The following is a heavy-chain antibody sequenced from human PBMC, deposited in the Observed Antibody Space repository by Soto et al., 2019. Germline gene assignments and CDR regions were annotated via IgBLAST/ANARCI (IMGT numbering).Heavy chain of an antibody. CDR1: GFTFSSYA. Sequence: GGSLRLSCAASGFTFSSYAMSWVRQAPGKGLEWVSAISGSGGSTYYADSVKGRFTISRDNSKNTLYLQMNSLRAEDTAVYYCAKDTSRSYDYYGSGSPPYYFDYWGQGTLVTVSS. D-gene: IGHD3-10*01. CDR2: ISGSGGST. J-gene: IGHJ4*02. CDR3: AKDTSRSYDYYGSGSPPYYFDY. V-gene: IGHV3-23*01.